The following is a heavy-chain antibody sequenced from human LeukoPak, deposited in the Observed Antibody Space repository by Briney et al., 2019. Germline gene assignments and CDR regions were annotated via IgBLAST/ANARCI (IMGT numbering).Heavy chain of an antibody. V-gene: IGHV4-59*08. CDR1: GGSISSYY. Sequence: PSETLSLTCTVSGGSISSYYWSWIRQPPGKGLEWIGYIYYSGSTNYNPSLKSRVTISVDTSKNQFSLKLSSETAADTAVYYCARHADSSSWYLGFDYWGQGTLVTVSS. CDR3: ARHADSSSWYLGFDY. D-gene: IGHD6-13*01. J-gene: IGHJ4*02. CDR2: IYYSGST.